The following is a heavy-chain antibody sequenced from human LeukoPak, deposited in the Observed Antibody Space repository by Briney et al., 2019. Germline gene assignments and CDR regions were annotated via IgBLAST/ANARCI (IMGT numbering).Heavy chain of an antibody. CDR3: ARDYGDPKYYFDY. CDR1: GFTFSSYA. Sequence: PGGSLRLSCAASGFTFSSYAMSWVRQAPGKGLEWVSAISGSGGSTYYADSVKGRSTISRDNSKNTLYLQMNSLRAEDTAVYYCARDYGDPKYYFDYWGQGTLVTVSS. CDR2: ISGSGGST. J-gene: IGHJ4*02. V-gene: IGHV3-23*01. D-gene: IGHD4-17*01.